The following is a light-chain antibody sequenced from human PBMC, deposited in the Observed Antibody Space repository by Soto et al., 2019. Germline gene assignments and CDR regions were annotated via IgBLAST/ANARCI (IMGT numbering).Light chain of an antibody. CDR3: QQYDSSPRT. CDR1: QSISSSY. J-gene: IGKJ1*01. Sequence: EIVLTQSPGTLSLSPGERATLSCRASQSISSSYLAWYQQKPGQAPRIIIYGPSSRATGIPDRFSGSGSGTDFTLTINRLEPEDFAVYYCQQYDSSPRTLGQGTKVDIK. V-gene: IGKV3-20*01. CDR2: GPS.